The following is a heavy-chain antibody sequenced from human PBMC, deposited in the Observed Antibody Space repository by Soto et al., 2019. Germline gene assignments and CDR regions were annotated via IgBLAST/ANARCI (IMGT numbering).Heavy chain of an antibody. V-gene: IGHV3-74*01. CDR3: VRDSHGDY. Sequence: EVQLVESGGGLVQPGGSLRLSCAGSGFTFSNYCMHWVRQAPGKGLEWVSRIDHDGPTDYADSVRGRFTISRDNAENTLYLQMNRLRPEDTAVYYCVRDSHGDYWGQGTLVTVSS. CDR1: GFTFSNYC. J-gene: IGHJ4*02. CDR2: IDHDGPT.